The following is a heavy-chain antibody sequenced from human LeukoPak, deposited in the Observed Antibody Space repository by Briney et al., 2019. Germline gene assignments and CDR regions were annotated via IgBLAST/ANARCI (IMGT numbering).Heavy chain of an antibody. J-gene: IGHJ6*03. Sequence: SVTVSCKASGGTFSGYAITWVRQAPGQGLEWMGGIIPIFGTANYAQKFQGRVTITADESTSTAYMELSSLRSEDTAVYYCAGDPYYYDTSDYYYYYHYMDVWGKGTTVTVSS. CDR1: GGTFSGYA. CDR3: AGDPYYYDTSDYYYYYHYMDV. CDR2: IIPIFGTA. V-gene: IGHV1-69*13. D-gene: IGHD3-22*01.